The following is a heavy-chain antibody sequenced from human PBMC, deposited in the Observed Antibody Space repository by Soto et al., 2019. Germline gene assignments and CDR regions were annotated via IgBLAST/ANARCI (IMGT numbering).Heavy chain of an antibody. Sequence: PGGSLRLSCAASGFTFSSYAMSWVRQAPGKGLEWVSAISGSGGSTYYADSVKGRFTISRDNSKNTPYLQMNSLRAEDTAVYYCAKQGDFWSGYSFDYWGQGTLVTVSS. CDR3: AKQGDFWSGYSFDY. J-gene: IGHJ4*02. CDR1: GFTFSSYA. D-gene: IGHD3-3*01. CDR2: ISGSGGST. V-gene: IGHV3-23*01.